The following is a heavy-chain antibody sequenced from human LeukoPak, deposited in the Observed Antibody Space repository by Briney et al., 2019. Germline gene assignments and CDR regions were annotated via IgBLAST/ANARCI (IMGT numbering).Heavy chain of an antibody. J-gene: IGHJ4*02. V-gene: IGHV4-38-2*02. Sequence: PSETLSLTCTVSGYSISSGYYWGWIRQPPGKGLEWIGSIYHSGSTYYNPSLKSRVTISVDTSKNQFSLKLSSATAADTAVYYCAREKVGEYYDFWSGYYTSGISLYYFDYWGQGTLVTVSS. D-gene: IGHD3-3*01. CDR1: GYSISSGYY. CDR3: AREKVGEYYDFWSGYYTSGISLYYFDY. CDR2: IYHSGST.